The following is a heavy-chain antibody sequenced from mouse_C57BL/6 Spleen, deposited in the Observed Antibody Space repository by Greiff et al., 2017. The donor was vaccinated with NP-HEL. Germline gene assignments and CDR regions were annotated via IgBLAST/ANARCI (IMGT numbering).Heavy chain of an antibody. CDR2: IDPSDSET. J-gene: IGHJ1*03. D-gene: IGHD1-1*01. CDR1: GYTFTSYW. V-gene: IGHV1-52*01. Sequence: QVQLQQPGAELVRPGSSVKLSCKASGYTFTSYWMHWVKQRPIQGLEWIGNIDPSDSETHYTQKFKDKATLTVDKSSSTAYMQLSSLTSEDSAVYYCARRVDYYGSSYRYWYFDVWGTGTTVTVSS. CDR3: ARRVDYYGSSYRYWYFDV.